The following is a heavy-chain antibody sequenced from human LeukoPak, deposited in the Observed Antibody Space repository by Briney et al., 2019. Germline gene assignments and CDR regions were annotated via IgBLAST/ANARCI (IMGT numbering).Heavy chain of an antibody. D-gene: IGHD6-13*01. V-gene: IGHV1-8*03. Sequence: ASVKVSCEASGYTFTGYYMHWVRQATGQGLEWMGWMNPNSGNTGYAQKFQGRVTITRNTSISTAYMELSSLRSEDTAVYYCARSLSSSWYYYYYYYMDVWGKGTTVTVSS. CDR1: GYTFTGYY. CDR3: ARSLSSSWYYYYYYYMDV. CDR2: MNPNSGNT. J-gene: IGHJ6*03.